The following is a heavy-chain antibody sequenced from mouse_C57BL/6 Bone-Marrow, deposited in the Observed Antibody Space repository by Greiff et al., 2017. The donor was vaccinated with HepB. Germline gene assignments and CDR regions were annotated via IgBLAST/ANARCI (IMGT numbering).Heavy chain of an antibody. V-gene: IGHV14-1*01. CDR2: IDPEDGDT. Sequence: VHVKQSGAELVRPGASVKLSCTASGFNIKDYYMHWVKQRPEQGLEWIGRIDPEDGDTEYAPKFQGKATMTADTSSNTAYLQLSSLTSEDTAVYYCTVDGYYVRFDYWGQGTTLTVSS. CDR1: GFNIKDYY. D-gene: IGHD2-3*01. CDR3: TVDGYYVRFDY. J-gene: IGHJ2*01.